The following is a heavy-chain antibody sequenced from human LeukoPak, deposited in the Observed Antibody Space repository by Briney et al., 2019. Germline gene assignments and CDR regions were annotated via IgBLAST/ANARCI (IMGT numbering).Heavy chain of an antibody. Sequence: GGSLRLSCAASGFTFSSYGMSWVRQAPGKGLEWVSAISGSGGSTYYADSVKGRFTISRDNSKNTLYLQMNSLRAEDTALYYCAKDPKWELRGYYFDYWGQGTLVTVSS. CDR3: AKDPKWELRGYYFDY. D-gene: IGHD1-26*01. J-gene: IGHJ4*02. CDR1: GFTFSSYG. CDR2: ISGSGGST. V-gene: IGHV3-23*01.